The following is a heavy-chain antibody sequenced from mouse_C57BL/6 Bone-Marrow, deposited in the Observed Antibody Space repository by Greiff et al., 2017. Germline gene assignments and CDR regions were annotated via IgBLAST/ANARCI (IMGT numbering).Heavy chain of an antibody. CDR2: FYPGSGSI. J-gene: IGHJ2*01. CDR3: ARHEADYGSSYYFDY. V-gene: IGHV1-62-2*01. Sequence: LVESGAELVKPGASVKLSCKASGYTFTEYTIHWVKQRSGQGLEWIGWFYPGSGSIKYNEKFKDKATLTADKSSSTVYMELSRLTSEDSAVYFCARHEADYGSSYYFDYWGQGTTLTVSS. CDR1: GYTFTEYT. D-gene: IGHD1-1*01.